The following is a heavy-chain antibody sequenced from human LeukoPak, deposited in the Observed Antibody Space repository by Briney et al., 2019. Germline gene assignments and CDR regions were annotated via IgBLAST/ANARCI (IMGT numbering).Heavy chain of an antibody. CDR2: IRYDGSNK. CDR3: AKDAPYYSNWFDP. CDR1: GFTFSSYG. V-gene: IGHV3-30*02. J-gene: IGHJ5*02. Sequence: AGGSLRLSCAASGFTFSSYGMHWVRQAPGKGLEWVAFIRYDGSNKYYADSVKGRFTISRDNSKNTLYLQMNSLRAEDTAVYYCAKDAPYYSNWFDPWGQGTLVTVSS. D-gene: IGHD3-22*01.